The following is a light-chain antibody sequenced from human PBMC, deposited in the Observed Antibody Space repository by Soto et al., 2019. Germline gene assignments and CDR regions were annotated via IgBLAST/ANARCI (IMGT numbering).Light chain of an antibody. J-gene: IGKJ5*01. CDR2: DTS. V-gene: IGKV1-33*01. Sequence: DIQMTQSPSSLSASVGDRVTITCQASQDITNYLNWYQQKPGQAPRLLIYDTSSSASGIPDRFSGSGSGTDFTLTISRLETEDFAVFYCQQYGTSEIIFGQGTRLEIK. CDR3: QQYGTSEII. CDR1: QDITNY.